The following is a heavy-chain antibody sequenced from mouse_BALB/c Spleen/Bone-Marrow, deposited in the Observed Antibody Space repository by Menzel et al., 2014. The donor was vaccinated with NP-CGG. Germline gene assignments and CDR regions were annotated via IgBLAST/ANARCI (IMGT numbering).Heavy chain of an antibody. V-gene: IGHV2-2*02. J-gene: IGHJ4*01. CDR2: IWSGGST. Sequence: VQGVESGPGLVQPSQSLSITCTVSGFSLTSYGVHWVRQSPGEGLEWLGVIWSGGSTDYNAAFISRLSISKDNSKSQVFFKMNSLQANDTAIYYCARNGDYAMDYWGQGTSVTVSS. CDR3: ARNGDYAMDY. CDR1: GFSLTSYG.